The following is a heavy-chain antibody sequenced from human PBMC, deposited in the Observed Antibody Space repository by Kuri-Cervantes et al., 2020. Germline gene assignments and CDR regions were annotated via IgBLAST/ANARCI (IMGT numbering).Heavy chain of an antibody. J-gene: IGHJ5*02. Sequence: ASVKVSCKASGYTFTSYDINWVRQAPGQGLEWMGGINPNSGGTNYAQKFQGWVTMTRDTSISTAYMELSRLRSDDTAVYYCARQASDWFDPWGQGTLVTVSS. CDR1: GYTFTSYD. D-gene: IGHD3-10*01. CDR3: ARQASDWFDP. CDR2: INPNSGGT. V-gene: IGHV1-2*04.